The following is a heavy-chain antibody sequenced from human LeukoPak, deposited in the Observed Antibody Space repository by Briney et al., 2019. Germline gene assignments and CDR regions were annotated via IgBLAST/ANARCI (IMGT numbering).Heavy chain of an antibody. CDR3: ARVGLPEWYFDA. CDR1: GGSINNYY. V-gene: IGHV4-59*01. CDR2: IYYSGST. J-gene: IGHJ2*01. Sequence: SETLSLTCAVSGGSINNYYWSWIRQPPGKGLEWIGYIYYSGSTNYNPSLKSRVTISVDTSKNQFSLKLMSVTAADTAVYYCARVGLPEWYFDAWGRGTLVIVSS. D-gene: IGHD3-10*01.